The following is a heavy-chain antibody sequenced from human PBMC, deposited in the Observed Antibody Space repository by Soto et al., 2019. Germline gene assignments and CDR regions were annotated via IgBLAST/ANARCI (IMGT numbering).Heavy chain of an antibody. Sequence: ASVKVSCKASGYTFTGYYMHWVRQAPGQGLEWMGWINPNSGGTNYAQKFQGWVTMTRDTSISTAYMELSRLRSDDTAVYYCARARGRRYCTNGVCQHNDFDIWGQGTMVTGSS. CDR1: GYTFTGYY. J-gene: IGHJ3*02. CDR2: INPNSGGT. CDR3: ARARGRRYCTNGVCQHNDFDI. V-gene: IGHV1-2*04. D-gene: IGHD2-8*01.